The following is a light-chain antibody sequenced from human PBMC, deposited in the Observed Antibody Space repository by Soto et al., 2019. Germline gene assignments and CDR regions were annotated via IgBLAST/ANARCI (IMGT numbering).Light chain of an antibody. V-gene: IGKV3-20*01. CDR3: QQYGSSPPSIN. CDR2: DAS. J-gene: IGKJ5*01. Sequence: EIVMTQSPATLSVSPGEIATLTCIASHSVSINLACYQPKPGQAPRLLIYDASSRATGIPDRFSCSGYVTDFTLTISRLEPEDFAVYYCQQYGSSPPSINFGQGTRREIK. CDR1: HSVSIN.